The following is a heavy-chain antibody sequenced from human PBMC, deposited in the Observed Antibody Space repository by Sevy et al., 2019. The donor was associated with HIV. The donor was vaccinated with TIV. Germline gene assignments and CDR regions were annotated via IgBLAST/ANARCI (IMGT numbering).Heavy chain of an antibody. D-gene: IGHD2-8*01. CDR2: IYTSGST. CDR3: ARHGCATGFCYTSFDY. J-gene: IGHJ4*02. CDR1: GGSISSYY. Sequence: SETLSLTCTVSGGSISSYYWSWIRQPAGKGLEWIGRIYTSGSTKYNPTLKSRVTMSVDTSKSQFSLKLSSVTAADTAVYYCARHGCATGFCYTSFDYWGQGALLTVSS. V-gene: IGHV4-4*07.